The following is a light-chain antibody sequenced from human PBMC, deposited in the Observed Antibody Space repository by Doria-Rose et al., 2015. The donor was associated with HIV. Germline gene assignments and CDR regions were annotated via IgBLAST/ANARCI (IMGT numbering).Light chain of an antibody. Sequence: QSVVTQEPSSSVSLGGTVTLTCGLTSGPVTGAYYPSWHQQTPGQAPRTLIYNTYSLSSVLSDRFSGSILGNKAALTISGAQSDDESDYYCVLYMGSGIWMFGGGTKLTVL. V-gene: IGLV8-61*01. CDR3: VLYMGSGIWM. J-gene: IGLJ3*02. CDR2: NTY. CDR1: SGPVTGAYY.